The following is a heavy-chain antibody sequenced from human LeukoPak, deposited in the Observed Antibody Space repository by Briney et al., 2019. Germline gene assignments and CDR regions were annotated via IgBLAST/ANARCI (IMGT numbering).Heavy chain of an antibody. CDR3: ARQKGTTAKEVNWFDP. J-gene: IGHJ5*02. V-gene: IGHV1-2*02. Sequence: ASVKVPCEASGYAFTGYYVHWVRQAPGQGLEWMGWINPHSGETNYAQNFQGRVAMTSEKSISTVYMELDRLTSDDTAIYFCARQKGTTAKEVNWFDPWGQGALVTVSS. CDR1: GYAFTGYY. CDR2: INPHSGET. D-gene: IGHD1-1*01.